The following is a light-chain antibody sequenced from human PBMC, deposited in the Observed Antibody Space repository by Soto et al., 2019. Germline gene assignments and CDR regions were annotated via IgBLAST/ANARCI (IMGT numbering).Light chain of an antibody. V-gene: IGLV2-14*01. CDR1: SSDVGGYNY. CDR2: DVN. Sequence: QSALTQPASVSGSPGQSITISCTGTSSDVGGYNYVSWYQQHPGKAPKLMIYDVNNRPSGVSNRFSGAKSGNTAPLTISGLQAEDEADYYCRSYTGSSAYVVFVGGTKLTVL. J-gene: IGLJ2*01. CDR3: RSYTGSSAYVV.